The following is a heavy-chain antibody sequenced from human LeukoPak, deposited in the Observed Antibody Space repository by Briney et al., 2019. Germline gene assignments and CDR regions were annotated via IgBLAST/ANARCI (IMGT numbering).Heavy chain of an antibody. V-gene: IGHV1-69*13. D-gene: IGHD3-10*01. CDR1: GGTFSSYA. J-gene: IGHJ4*02. Sequence: ASVKVSCKASGGTFSSYAISWVRRAPGQGLEWMGGIIPIFGTANYAQKFQGRVTITADESTSTAYMELSSLRSDDTAVYYCARGVKLLWFGELSNDFDYWGQGTLVTVSS. CDR3: ARGVKLLWFGELSNDFDY. CDR2: IIPIFGTA.